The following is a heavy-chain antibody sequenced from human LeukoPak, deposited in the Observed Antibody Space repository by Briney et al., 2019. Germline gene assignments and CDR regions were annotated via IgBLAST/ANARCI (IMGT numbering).Heavy chain of an antibody. J-gene: IGHJ6*03. V-gene: IGHV3-7*01. D-gene: IGHD5-18*01. CDR3: ARAPAKHQIQLWPPNRLRKNSYYYMDV. CDR1: GFTFSSYW. CDR2: IKQDGSEK. Sequence: GGSLRLSCAASGFTFSSYWMSWVRQAPGKGLEWVANIKQDGSEKYYVDSVKGRFTISRDNAKNSLHLQMNSLRAEDMAVYYCARAPAKHQIQLWPPNRLRKNSYYYMDVWGKGTTVTVSS.